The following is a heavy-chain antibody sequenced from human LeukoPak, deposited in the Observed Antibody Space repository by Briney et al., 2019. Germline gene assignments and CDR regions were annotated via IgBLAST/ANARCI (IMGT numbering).Heavy chain of an antibody. J-gene: IGHJ6*02. CDR3: ARDRYSSGGLDV. Sequence: VQPGGSLILSCAASGFTFSNYWMSWVRQAPGKGLEWVANIKRDGSEKYYVDSAKGRFTISRDNAKNSLYLQMNSLRAEDTAVYYCARDRYSSGGLDVWGQGTTVTVSS. V-gene: IGHV3-7*04. D-gene: IGHD3-22*01. CDR1: GFTFSNYW. CDR2: IKRDGSEK.